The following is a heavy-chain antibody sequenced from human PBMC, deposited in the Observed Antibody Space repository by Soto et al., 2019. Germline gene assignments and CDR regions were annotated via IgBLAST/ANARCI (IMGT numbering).Heavy chain of an antibody. CDR1: GYTFTGYY. CDR3: ARDPNYCSGGSCYLTFDY. V-gene: IGHV1-2*02. CDR2: INPNSGGT. J-gene: IGHJ4*02. D-gene: IGHD2-15*01. Sequence: ASVKVSCKASGYTFTGYYMHWVRQAPGQGLEWMGWINPNSGGTNYAQKFQGRVTMTRDTSISTAYMELSRLRSDDTAVYYCARDPNYCSGGSCYLTFDYWGQGTLVTVSS.